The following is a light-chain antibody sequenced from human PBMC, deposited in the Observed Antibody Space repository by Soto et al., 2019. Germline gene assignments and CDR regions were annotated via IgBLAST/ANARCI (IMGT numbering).Light chain of an antibody. CDR1: NIGSKS. J-gene: IGLJ2*01. CDR3: QVWDSSSDRDVV. Sequence: SYELTQPPSVSVATGKTARINCGGNNIGSKSVHWYQQKPGQAPVLVIYYDSDRPSGIPERFSGSNSGNTATLTISRVEAGDEADYYCQVWDSSSDRDVVFGGGTQLTVL. CDR2: YDS. V-gene: IGLV3-21*04.